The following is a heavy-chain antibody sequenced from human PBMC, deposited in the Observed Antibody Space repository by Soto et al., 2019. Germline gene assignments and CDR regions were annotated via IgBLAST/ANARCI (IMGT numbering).Heavy chain of an antibody. J-gene: IGHJ3*02. CDR1: GFTFSSYG. Sequence: QVQLVESGGGVVQPGRSLRLSCAASGFTFSSYGMHWVRQAPGKGLEWVAVISYDGSNKYYADSVKGRFTISRDNSKNTLYLQMNSLRAEDTAVYYCAKESPDPWLVRAFDIWGQGTMVTVSS. V-gene: IGHV3-30*18. CDR3: AKESPDPWLVRAFDI. CDR2: ISYDGSNK. D-gene: IGHD6-19*01.